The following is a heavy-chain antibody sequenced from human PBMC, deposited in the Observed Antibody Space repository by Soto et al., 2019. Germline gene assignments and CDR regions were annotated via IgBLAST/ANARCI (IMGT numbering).Heavy chain of an antibody. CDR1: GFTFSDYA. V-gene: IGHV3-23*01. J-gene: IGHJ3*01. D-gene: IGHD4-17*01. CDR3: ARDPNGDYVGAFDG. CDR2: IRGSGVGT. Sequence: EVQLLESGEPGGSLRVSCLASGFTFSDYAMTWVRQAPGKGLEWVSSIRGSGVGTTYADSVRGRFTILRDNSKNTLYLQMNSLRAEDTAVYYCARDPNGDYVGAFDGWGQGTMVTVSS.